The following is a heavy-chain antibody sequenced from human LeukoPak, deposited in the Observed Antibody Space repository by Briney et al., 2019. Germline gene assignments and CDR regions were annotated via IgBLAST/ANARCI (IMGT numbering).Heavy chain of an antibody. CDR1: GFPFGDYY. Sequence: GGSLRLSCAASGFPFGDYYMSWIRQAPGKGLEWVSHISGSANTIYNADSVKGRFTISRDNAKNSLFLQMNSLGAEDAAVYYCARGRDQVWLPTFDYWGQGTLVTVSS. CDR2: ISGSANTI. J-gene: IGHJ4*02. CDR3: ARGRDQVWLPTFDY. D-gene: IGHD5-12*01. V-gene: IGHV3-11*01.